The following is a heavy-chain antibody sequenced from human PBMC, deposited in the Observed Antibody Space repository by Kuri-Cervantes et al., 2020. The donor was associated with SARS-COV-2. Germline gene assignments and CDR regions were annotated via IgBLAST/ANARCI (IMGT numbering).Heavy chain of an antibody. CDR2: ISYDGSNK. Sequence: GGSLRLSCAASGFTFSSYAMSWVRQAPGKGLEWVAIISYDGSNKYYADSVKGRFTISRDNSKNTLYLQMNSLRAEDTAVYYCARDRVGVHDYWGQGTLVTVSS. V-gene: IGHV3-30-3*01. CDR1: GFTFSSYA. J-gene: IGHJ4*02. D-gene: IGHD2-21*01. CDR3: ARDRVGVHDY.